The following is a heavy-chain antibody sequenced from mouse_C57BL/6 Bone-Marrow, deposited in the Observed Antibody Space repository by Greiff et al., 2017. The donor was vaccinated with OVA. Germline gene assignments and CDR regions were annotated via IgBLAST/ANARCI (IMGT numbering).Heavy chain of an antibody. Sequence: QVQLKESGPGILQPSQTLSLTCSFSGFSLSTFGMGVGWIRQPSGKGLEWLAHIWWDDDKYYNPALKSRLTISKDTSKNQVFLKIANVDTADTATYYCARTYYYGSSYGWYFDVWGTGTTVTVSS. CDR2: IWWDDDK. CDR3: ARTYYYGSSYGWYFDV. D-gene: IGHD1-1*01. V-gene: IGHV8-8*01. CDR1: GFSLSTFGMG. J-gene: IGHJ1*03.